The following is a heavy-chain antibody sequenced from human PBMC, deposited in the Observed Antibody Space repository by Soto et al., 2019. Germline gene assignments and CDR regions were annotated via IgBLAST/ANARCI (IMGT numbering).Heavy chain of an antibody. V-gene: IGHV4-59*08. J-gene: IGHJ4*02. CDR2: FHYSGDT. D-gene: IGHD4-17*01. CDR3: GRLSATVALDY. CDR1: GASISSHH. Sequence: QVQLQESGPGLVKPSETLSLTCTVSGASISSHHWIWIRQPPGKGLEWIGYFHYSGDTNYNPSLKSRVTISVDTSNNQVSLRLTSVTVADTAVYYCGRLSATVALDYWGQGTPVTVSP.